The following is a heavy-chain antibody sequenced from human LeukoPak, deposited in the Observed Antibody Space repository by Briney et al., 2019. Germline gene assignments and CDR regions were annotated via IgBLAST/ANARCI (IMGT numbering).Heavy chain of an antibody. D-gene: IGHD2-21*02. CDR1: GGSFSGYY. J-gene: IGHJ4*02. CDR3: ARVPYCGGDCYSPHFDY. Sequence: PSETLSLTCAVYGGSFSGYYWSWIRQPPGKGLEWIGEINHSGSTNYNPSLKSRVTISVDTSKNQFSLKLSSATAADTAVYYCARVPYCGGDCYSPHFDYWGQGTLVTVSS. CDR2: INHSGST. V-gene: IGHV4-34*01.